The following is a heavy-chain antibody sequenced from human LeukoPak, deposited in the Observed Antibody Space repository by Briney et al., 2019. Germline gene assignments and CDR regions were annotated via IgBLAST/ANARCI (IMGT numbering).Heavy chain of an antibody. Sequence: PGGSLRLSCAASGFTFSSYSMNWVRQAPGKGLEWVSSISSSSSYIYYADSVKGRFTISRDNAKNSLYLQMNSLRAEDTAVYYCARGCLELRWAPLYYFDYWGQGTLVTVSS. V-gene: IGHV3-21*01. CDR1: GFTFSSYS. J-gene: IGHJ4*02. CDR3: ARGCLELRWAPLYYFDY. D-gene: IGHD1-7*01. CDR2: ISSSSSYI.